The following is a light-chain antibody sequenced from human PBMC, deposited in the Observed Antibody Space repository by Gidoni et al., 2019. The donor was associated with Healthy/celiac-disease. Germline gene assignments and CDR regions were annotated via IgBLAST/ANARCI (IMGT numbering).Light chain of an antibody. CDR2: AAY. J-gene: IGKJ3*01. Sequence: AIRMTQSPSSFSASTGDRVTITCRASQGISSYLAWYQQKPGKAPKLLIYAAYTLQSGVPSRFSGSGSGTDFTLTISCLQSEDFATYYCQQYYSYPHTFXPXTKVDIK. V-gene: IGKV1-8*01. CDR3: QQYYSYPHT. CDR1: QGISSY.